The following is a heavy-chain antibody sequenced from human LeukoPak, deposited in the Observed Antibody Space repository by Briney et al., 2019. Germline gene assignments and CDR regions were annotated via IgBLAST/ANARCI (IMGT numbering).Heavy chain of an antibody. CDR2: INLAEINLGEST. CDR1: GASFNGYY. D-gene: IGHD5-24*01. CDR3: TRGGGDGYNAGDY. J-gene: IGHJ4*02. V-gene: IGHV4-34*01. Sequence: SETLSLTCAVYGASFNGYYCSWIRQPPGKGLEWIGEINLAEINLGESTNYNPSLKRRVTISVDTSKNQFSLNLSSVAAADTAVYYSTRGGGDGYNAGDYWGQGTLVTVSS.